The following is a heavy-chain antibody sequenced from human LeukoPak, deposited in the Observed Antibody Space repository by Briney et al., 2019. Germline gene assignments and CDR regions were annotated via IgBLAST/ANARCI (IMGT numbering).Heavy chain of an antibody. CDR3: AKKAGAYSSSWRSYFDY. J-gene: IGHJ4*02. CDR2: IRYDGSNK. D-gene: IGHD6-13*01. CDR1: GFTFSSYG. V-gene: IGHV3-30*02. Sequence: GGSLRLSCAASGFTFSSYGMHWVRQAPGKGLEWVAFIRYDGSNKYYADSVKGRFTIPRDNSKNTLYLQMNSLRAEDTAVYYCAKKAGAYSSSWRSYFDYWGQGTLVTVSS.